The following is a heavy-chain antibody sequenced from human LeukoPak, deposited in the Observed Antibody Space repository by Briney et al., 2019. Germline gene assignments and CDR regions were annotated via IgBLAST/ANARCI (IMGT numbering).Heavy chain of an antibody. CDR1: GFTFSNFG. J-gene: IGHJ6*03. Sequence: GGSLRLSCAASGFTFSNFGMHWVRQAPGKGLEWVAFIRFDGTDKLYADSVKARFTISRDNSQNTVSLQVNNLRSEDTALYYCAKTSLSDPSGHYYYMDAWGKGTTVTVSS. CDR2: IRFDGTDK. V-gene: IGHV3-30*02. D-gene: IGHD3-3*01. CDR3: AKTSLSDPSGHYYYMDA.